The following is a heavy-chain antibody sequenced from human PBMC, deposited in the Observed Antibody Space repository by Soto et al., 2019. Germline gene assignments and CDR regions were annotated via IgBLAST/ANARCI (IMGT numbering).Heavy chain of an antibody. V-gene: IGHV4-31*03. CDR2: IYYSGST. Sequence: SETLSLTCTVSGGSISTGGYYWTWIRQHPGKGLEWIGYIYYSGSTYYNPSLKSRVTISVDTSKNQFSLKLSSVTAADTAVYYCARALSVTLFVNWGQGTLVTVSS. CDR1: GGSISTGGYY. CDR3: ARALSVTLFVN. J-gene: IGHJ4*02. D-gene: IGHD4-17*01.